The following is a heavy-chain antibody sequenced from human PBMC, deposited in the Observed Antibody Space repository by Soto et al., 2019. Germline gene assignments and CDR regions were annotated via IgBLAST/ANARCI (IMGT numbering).Heavy chain of an antibody. J-gene: IGHJ6*02. V-gene: IGHV4-4*07. D-gene: IGHD3-3*01. CDR3: ARELMTYYDFWSGSNPAGMDV. Sequence: PSETRSLTCTVSGDSINSYYWSWIRQPAGKGLEWIGRIYTSGSTNYNPSLKSRVTMSVDTSKNQFSLKLNSVTAADTAVYYCARELMTYYDFWSGSNPAGMDVWGQGTTVTVSS. CDR1: GDSINSYY. CDR2: IYTSGST.